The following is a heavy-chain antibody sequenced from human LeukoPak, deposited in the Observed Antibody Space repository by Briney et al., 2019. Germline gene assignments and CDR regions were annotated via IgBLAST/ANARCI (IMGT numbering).Heavy chain of an antibody. D-gene: IGHD2-2*01. CDR3: ARGSEVVAAANNWFDP. J-gene: IGHJ5*02. CDR2: ITSSGTYI. CDR1: GFTFNNYN. Sequence: GGSLRLSCAASGFTFNNYNMNWVRQAPGRALEWVSSITSSGTYIYYADSVKGRFTISRDNARNSLYLQMNSLRAEDTAVYYCARGSEVVAAANNWFDPWGQGTLVTVSS. V-gene: IGHV3-21*01.